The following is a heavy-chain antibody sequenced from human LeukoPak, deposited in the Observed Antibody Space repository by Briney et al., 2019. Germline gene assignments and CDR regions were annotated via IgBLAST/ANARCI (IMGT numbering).Heavy chain of an antibody. CDR1: GFTFDDYA. V-gene: IGHV3-43*02. CDR3: AKAEGGYCSSTSCPEINY. J-gene: IGHJ4*02. CDR2: ISGDGGST. Sequence: GGSLRLSCAASGFTFDDYAMHWVRQAPGKGLKWVSLISGDGGSTYYADSVKGRFTISRDNSKNSLYLQMNSLRTEDTALYYCAKAEGGYCSSTSCPEINYWGQGTLVTVSS. D-gene: IGHD2-2*01.